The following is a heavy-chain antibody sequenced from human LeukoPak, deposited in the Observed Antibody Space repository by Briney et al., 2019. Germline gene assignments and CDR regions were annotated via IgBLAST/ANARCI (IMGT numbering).Heavy chain of an antibody. J-gene: IGHJ1*01. D-gene: IGHD3-22*01. CDR1: GFTFSSYA. V-gene: IGHV3-23*01. Sequence: GGALRLSCAASGFTFSSYAMSWVRQAPGKGLEWVSAISGSGGSTYYADAVKGRFTISRDNSKNTLYLQMTSPRAEDTAVYYCARDGDSSGYGGDWGQGTLVTVSS. CDR2: ISGSGGST. CDR3: ARDGDSSGYGGD.